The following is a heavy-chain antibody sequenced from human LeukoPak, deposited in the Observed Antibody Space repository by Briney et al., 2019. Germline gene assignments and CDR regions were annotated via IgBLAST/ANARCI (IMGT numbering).Heavy chain of an antibody. V-gene: IGHV1-69*04. CDR2: IIPILGIA. CDR3: ARDPKGQWLVQRGMDV. Sequence: SVKVSCKASGGTFSSYAISWVRQAPGQGLEWMGRIIPILGIANYAQKFQGRVTITADKSTSTAYMELSSLRSEDTAVYYCARDPKGQWLVQRGMDVWGQGTTVTVSS. D-gene: IGHD6-19*01. J-gene: IGHJ6*02. CDR1: GGTFSSYA.